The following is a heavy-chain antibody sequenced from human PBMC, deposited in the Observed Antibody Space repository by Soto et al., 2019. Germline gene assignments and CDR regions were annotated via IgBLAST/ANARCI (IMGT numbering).Heavy chain of an antibody. Sequence: EVQLLDSGGGLVQPGGSLRLSCAASGFTFSNYAMNWVRQAPGKGLEWVSGIRGSGTGTEYADSVKGRFTISRDNSKNTLYLQMNSLRAEDTAVYYRAKVPLRPYYFDYWRQGTLVTVSS. CDR1: GFTFSNYA. V-gene: IGHV3-23*01. D-gene: IGHD6-25*01. CDR3: AKVPLRPYYFDY. CDR2: IRGSGTGT. J-gene: IGHJ4*02.